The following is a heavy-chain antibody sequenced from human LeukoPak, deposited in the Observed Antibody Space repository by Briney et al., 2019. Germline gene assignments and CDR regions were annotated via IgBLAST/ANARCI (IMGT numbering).Heavy chain of an antibody. CDR3: ARWLQRPIDC. CDR1: GFTFSSYA. CDR2: ISGSGDST. J-gene: IGHJ4*02. V-gene: IGHV3-23*01. Sequence: GGSLRLSCTASGFTFSSYAIGWVRQAPGERLEWVSAISGSGDSTYYAASVKGRFTISRDNSKNTLCLQMNSLRAEDTAVYYCARWLQRPIDCWGQGTLVTVSS. D-gene: IGHD5-24*01.